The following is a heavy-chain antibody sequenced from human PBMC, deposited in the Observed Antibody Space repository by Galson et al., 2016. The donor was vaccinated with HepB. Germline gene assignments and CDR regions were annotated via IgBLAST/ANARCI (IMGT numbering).Heavy chain of an antibody. D-gene: IGHD3-10*01. V-gene: IGHV3-15*01. CDR1: GFTFSDAW. CDR2: IKTKTDGETT. CDR3: TTSSMVRGITFL. Sequence: LRLSCAASGFTFSDAWMSWVRQTPGKGLEWVGRIKTKTDGETTDYTAPVKGRFTISRDDSENTLYLQMNSLKVEDTAVYYCTTSSMVRGITFLWGQGTLVTVSS. J-gene: IGHJ4*02.